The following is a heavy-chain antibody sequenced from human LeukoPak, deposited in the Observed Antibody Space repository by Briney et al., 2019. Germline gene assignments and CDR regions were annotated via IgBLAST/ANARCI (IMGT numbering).Heavy chain of an antibody. V-gene: IGHV3-15*07. CDR1: GFTFSNAW. J-gene: IGHJ4*02. D-gene: IGHD5-24*01. CDR2: IRSNSDGGTI. CDR3: AKGQRWLQFHYFDY. Sequence: GGSLRLSCATSGFTFSNAWMNWVRQAPGKGLEWVGRIRSNSDGGTIDYAAPVKGRFTLSRDDSKTTLYLQMNSLRAEDTAVYYCAKGQRWLQFHYFDYWGQGTLVTVSS.